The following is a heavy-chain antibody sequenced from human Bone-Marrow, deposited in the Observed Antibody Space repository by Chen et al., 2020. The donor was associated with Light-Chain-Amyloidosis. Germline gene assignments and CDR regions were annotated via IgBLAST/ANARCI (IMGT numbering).Heavy chain of an antibody. CDR1: GSTFSSYW. D-gene: IGHD3-3*01. CDR2: IKQDGSEK. CDR3: ARELAIFGVVIHYYYYYGMDV. V-gene: IGHV3-7*01. Sequence: EVQLVESGGGLVQPGGSLRLSCAASGSTFSSYWMSWVRKAPGKGLEWVANIKQDGSEKYYVDSVKGRFTISRDNAKNSLYLQMNSLRAEDTAVYYCARELAIFGVVIHYYYYYGMDVWGQGTTVTVSS. J-gene: IGHJ6*02.